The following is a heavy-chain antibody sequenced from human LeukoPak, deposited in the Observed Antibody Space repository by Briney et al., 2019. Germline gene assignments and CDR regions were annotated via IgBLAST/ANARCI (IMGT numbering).Heavy chain of an antibody. Sequence: PSETLSLTCTVSGGSISSYYWSWIRQPPGKGLEWIGYTYYSGSTNYNPSLKSRVTISVDTPKNQFSLKLSSVTAADTAVYYCARGRGATTPFDYWGQGTLVTVSS. CDR1: GGSISSYY. V-gene: IGHV4-59*08. CDR2: TYYSGST. J-gene: IGHJ4*02. D-gene: IGHD5-12*01. CDR3: ARGRGATTPFDY.